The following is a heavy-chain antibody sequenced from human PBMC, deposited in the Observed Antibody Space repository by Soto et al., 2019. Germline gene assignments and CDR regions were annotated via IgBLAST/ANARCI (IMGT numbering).Heavy chain of an antibody. CDR3: ARGGDVLLWFGELKLYFDY. CDR1: GFTFSSYA. V-gene: IGHV3-30-3*01. J-gene: IGHJ4*02. CDR2: ISYDGSNK. Sequence: GGSLRLSCAASGFTFSSYAMHWVRQAPGKGLEWVAVISYDGSNKYYADSVKGRFTISGDNSKNTLYLQMNSLRAEDTAVYYCARGGDVLLWFGELKLYFDYWGQGTLVTVSS. D-gene: IGHD3-10*01.